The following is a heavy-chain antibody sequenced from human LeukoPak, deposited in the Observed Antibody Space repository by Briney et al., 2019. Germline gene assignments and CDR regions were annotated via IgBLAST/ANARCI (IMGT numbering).Heavy chain of an antibody. CDR2: IYYSGST. Sequence: TSETLSLTCTVSGGSISSGGYYWSWIRQHPGKGLEWIGCIYYSGSTYYNPSLKSRVTISVDTSKNQFSLKLSSVTAADTAVYYCARGLRFATPFDYWGQGTLVTVSS. CDR1: GGSISSGGYY. D-gene: IGHD3-3*01. V-gene: IGHV4-31*03. J-gene: IGHJ4*02. CDR3: ARGLRFATPFDY.